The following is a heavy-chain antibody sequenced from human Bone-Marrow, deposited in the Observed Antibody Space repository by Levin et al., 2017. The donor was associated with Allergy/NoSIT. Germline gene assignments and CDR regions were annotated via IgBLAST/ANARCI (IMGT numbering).Heavy chain of an antibody. D-gene: IGHD6-13*01. CDR2: IKQDGSEK. CDR1: GFTFSSYW. CDR3: ARGTAAGRRLRLDF. V-gene: IGHV3-7*01. J-gene: IGHJ4*02. Sequence: PGGSLRLSCVASGFTFSSYWMTWVRQAPGKGLEWVANIKQDGSEKYYVDSVKGRFTISRDNAKNSLYLQVDSLRAEDTAVYYCARGTAAGRRLRLDFWGQGTPVTVSS.